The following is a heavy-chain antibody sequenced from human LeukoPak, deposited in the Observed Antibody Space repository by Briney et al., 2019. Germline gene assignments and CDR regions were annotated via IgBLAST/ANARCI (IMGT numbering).Heavy chain of an antibody. J-gene: IGHJ3*02. Sequence: GGSLRLSCGASGFTFSSHAMTWVRQAPGKGLEWVSAISISGDTTYYADAVKGRFTISRDNYKNTLYLQMNSLRAEDTAVYYCARESYGGEGPFDIWGQGTMVTVSS. CDR1: GFTFSSHA. CDR2: ISISGDTT. CDR3: ARESYGGEGPFDI. D-gene: IGHD4-23*01. V-gene: IGHV3-23*01.